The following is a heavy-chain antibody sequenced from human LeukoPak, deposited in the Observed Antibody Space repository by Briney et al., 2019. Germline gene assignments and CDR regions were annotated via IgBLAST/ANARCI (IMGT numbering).Heavy chain of an antibody. Sequence: SVTLSLTYTVSGGSISSYYWSWIRQPPGKGLEWSGYIYYSGSTNYNPSLKSRVTISVDTSKNQFSLKLSSVTAADTAVYYCARADCSSTSCYFPGAFDIWGQGTMVTVSS. V-gene: IGHV4-59*01. D-gene: IGHD2-2*01. CDR2: IYYSGST. J-gene: IGHJ3*02. CDR1: GGSISSYY. CDR3: ARADCSSTSCYFPGAFDI.